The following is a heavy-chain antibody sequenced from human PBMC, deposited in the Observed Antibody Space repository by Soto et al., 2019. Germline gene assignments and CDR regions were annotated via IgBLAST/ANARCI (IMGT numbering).Heavy chain of an antibody. CDR1: GGSISSSSYY. J-gene: IGHJ3*02. CDR3: ASPGYCSSTSCPENAFDI. Sequence: SETLSLTCTVSGGSISSSSYYWGWIRQPPGKGLEWIGSIYYSGSTYYNPSLKSRVTISVDTSKNQFSLKLSSVTAADTAVYYCASPGYCSSTSCPENAFDIWGQGTMVTVSS. CDR2: IYYSGST. D-gene: IGHD2-2*01. V-gene: IGHV4-39*01.